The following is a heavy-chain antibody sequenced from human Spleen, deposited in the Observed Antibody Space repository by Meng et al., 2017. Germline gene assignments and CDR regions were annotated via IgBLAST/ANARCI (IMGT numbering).Heavy chain of an antibody. CDR2: FVSNADT. D-gene: IGHD6-19*01. Sequence: QAQLLQSGAEVKKPGASVWVSCKASDYTSASYGISWFRQAPGQGLEWMGWFVSNADTYPAQKFQGRVTMTTDTSTTTAYMELRSLRSDDSALYYCVKHSSDWSLDSWGQGTLVTVSS. CDR1: DYTSASYG. CDR3: VKHSSDWSLDS. V-gene: IGHV1-18*01. J-gene: IGHJ4*02.